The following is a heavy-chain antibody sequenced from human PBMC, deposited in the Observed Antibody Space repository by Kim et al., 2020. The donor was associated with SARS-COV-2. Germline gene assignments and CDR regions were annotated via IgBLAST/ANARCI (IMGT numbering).Heavy chain of an antibody. V-gene: IGHV3-15*01. CDR3: TTDVYYDSSGYYPLDYFDY. CDR1: GFTFSNAW. D-gene: IGHD3-22*01. J-gene: IGHJ4*02. Sequence: GGSLRLSCAASGFTFSNAWMNWVRQAPGKGLEWVGRIKRKTDGGTTDYAAPVKGRFTISRDDSKNTLYLQMSSLKTEDTAVYYCTTDVYYDSSGYYPLDYFDYWGQGTLVTVSS. CDR2: IKRKTDGGTT.